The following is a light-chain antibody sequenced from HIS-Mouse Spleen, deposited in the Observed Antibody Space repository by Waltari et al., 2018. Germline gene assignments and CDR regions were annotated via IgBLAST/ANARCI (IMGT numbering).Light chain of an antibody. Sequence: QSALTQPRPVSGSPGQSVTISCTGTSSDVGGYNYVSWYQQHPGKAPKLMIYDVSKRPSVVPDRVSGSKSGNTASLTISGLQAEDEADYYCCSYAGSYTWVFGGGTKLTVL. V-gene: IGLV2-11*01. CDR3: CSYAGSYTWV. J-gene: IGLJ3*02. CDR1: SSDVGGYNY. CDR2: DVS.